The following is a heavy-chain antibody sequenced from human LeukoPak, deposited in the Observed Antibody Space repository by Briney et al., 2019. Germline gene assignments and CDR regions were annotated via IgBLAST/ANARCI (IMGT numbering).Heavy chain of an antibody. Sequence: GGSLRLSCAASGFTFSSYWMSWVRQAPGKGLEWVANIKQDGSEKYYVDSVKGRFTISRDNAKNSLYLQMNSLRAEDTAVYYCARDRGSGWFYYFDYWGQGTLVTVSS. J-gene: IGHJ4*02. V-gene: IGHV3-7*01. CDR1: GFTFSSYW. D-gene: IGHD6-19*01. CDR2: IKQDGSEK. CDR3: ARDRGSGWFYYFDY.